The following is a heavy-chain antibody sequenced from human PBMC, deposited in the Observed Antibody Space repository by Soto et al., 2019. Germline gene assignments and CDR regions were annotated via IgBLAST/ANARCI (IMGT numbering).Heavy chain of an antibody. D-gene: IGHD3-3*01. CDR1: GFTFSSYG. V-gene: IGHV3-33*01. CDR3: AREPRITIFGVVSYGMDV. J-gene: IGHJ6*02. CDR2: IWYDGSNK. Sequence: GGSLRLYCSASGFTFSSYGMHWVRQAPGKGLEWVAVIWYDGSNKYYADSVKGRFTISRDNSKNTLYLQMNSLRAEDAAVYYCAREPRITIFGVVSYGMDVWGQGTTVTVSS.